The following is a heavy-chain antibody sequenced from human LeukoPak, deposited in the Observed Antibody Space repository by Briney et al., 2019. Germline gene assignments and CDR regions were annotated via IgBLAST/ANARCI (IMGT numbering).Heavy chain of an antibody. Sequence: PGGSLRLSCAASGFTFSAHDMHWVRQASGRGLEWVSVIGTTGDTYYPGSVKGRFIISRENAKNSSYLQMNSLRAEDTAVYYCARDVRPHCSGGSCYSSWGMDVWGQGTTVTVSS. CDR3: ARDVRPHCSGGSCYSSWGMDV. D-gene: IGHD2-15*01. CDR1: GFTFSAHD. J-gene: IGHJ6*02. V-gene: IGHV3-13*01. CDR2: IGTTGDT.